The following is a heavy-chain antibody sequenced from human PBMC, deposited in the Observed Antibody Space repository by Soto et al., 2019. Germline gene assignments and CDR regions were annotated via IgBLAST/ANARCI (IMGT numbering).Heavy chain of an antibody. CDR3: ARDSYSNHDYYYYYYGMDV. V-gene: IGHV3-30-3*01. D-gene: IGHD4-4*01. CDR1: GFTFSSYA. J-gene: IGHJ6*02. Sequence: QVQLVESGGGVVQPGRSLRLSCAASGFTFSSYAMHWVRQAPGKGLEWVAVISYDGSNKYYADSVKGRFTISRDNSKNTLYLQMNSLRAEDTAVYYCARDSYSNHDYYYYYYGMDVWGQGTTVTVSS. CDR2: ISYDGSNK.